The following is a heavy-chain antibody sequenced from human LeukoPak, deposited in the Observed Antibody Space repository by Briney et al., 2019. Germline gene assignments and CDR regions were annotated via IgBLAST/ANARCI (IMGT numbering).Heavy chain of an antibody. CDR2: IYYSGST. J-gene: IGHJ4*02. D-gene: IGHD3-10*01. CDR1: GGSISSSSYY. V-gene: IGHV4-39*07. CDR3: ARAPAGSFDY. Sequence: PSETLSLTCIVSGGSISSSSYYWGWIRQPPGKGLEWIGSIYYSGSTYYNPSLKSRVTISLDTSKNQLSLKLSSVTAADTAVYYCARAPAGSFDYWGQGTLVTVSS.